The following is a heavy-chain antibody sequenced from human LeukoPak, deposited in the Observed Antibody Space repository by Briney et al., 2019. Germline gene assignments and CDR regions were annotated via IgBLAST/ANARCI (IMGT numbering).Heavy chain of an antibody. CDR3: AKDITMIVVVTDDY. CDR1: GFTFSSYA. D-gene: IGHD3-22*01. CDR2: ISGSGGST. J-gene: IGHJ4*02. V-gene: IGHV3-23*01. Sequence: GVSLRLSCAASGFTFSSYAMSWVRQAPGKGLEWVSAISGSGGSTYYADSVKGRFTISRDNSKNTLYLQMNSLRAEDTAVYYCAKDITMIVVVTDDYWGQGTLVTVSS.